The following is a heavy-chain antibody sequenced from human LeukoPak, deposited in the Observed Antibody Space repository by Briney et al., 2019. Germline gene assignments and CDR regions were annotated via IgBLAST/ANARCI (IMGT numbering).Heavy chain of an antibody. D-gene: IGHD1-1*01. J-gene: IGHJ6*03. V-gene: IGHV3-48*01. CDR2: ISSSSSTI. Sequence: GGSLRLSCAASGFTFSSYSMNWVRQAPGKGLEWVSYISSSSSTIYYADSVKGRFTISRDNAKNSLYLQMNSLRAEDTALYYCARYNWNANYMDVWGKGTTVTVSS. CDR3: ARYNWNANYMDV. CDR1: GFTFSSYS.